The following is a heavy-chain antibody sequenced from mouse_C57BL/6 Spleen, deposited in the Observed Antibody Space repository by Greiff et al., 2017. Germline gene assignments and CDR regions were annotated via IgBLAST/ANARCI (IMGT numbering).Heavy chain of an antibody. V-gene: IGHV5-4*01. Sequence: EVQRVESGGGLVKPGGSLKLSCAASGFTFSSYAMSWVRQTPEKRLEWVATISDGGSYTYYPDNVKGRFTISRDNAKNNLYLQMSHLKSEDTAMYYCAREDYYGSSRGFDYWGQGTTLTVSS. D-gene: IGHD1-1*01. CDR3: AREDYYGSSRGFDY. CDR2: ISDGGSYT. J-gene: IGHJ2*01. CDR1: GFTFSSYA.